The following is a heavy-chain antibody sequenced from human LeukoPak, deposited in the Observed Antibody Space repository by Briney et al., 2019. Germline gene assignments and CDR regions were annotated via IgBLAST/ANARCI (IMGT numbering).Heavy chain of an antibody. CDR3: TTWWGGGH. D-gene: IGHD2-15*01. V-gene: IGHV1-18*01. CDR2: ISPYNGNT. J-gene: IGHJ4*02. Sequence: ASMKVSCTASGYIFTTFGITWIRQSPGQGLEWMGWISPYNGNTNYGLKFQGRLTLTTDTATSTAYMELRSLQSDDSAVYYCTTWWGGGHWGQGTLVSVSS. CDR1: GYIFTTFG.